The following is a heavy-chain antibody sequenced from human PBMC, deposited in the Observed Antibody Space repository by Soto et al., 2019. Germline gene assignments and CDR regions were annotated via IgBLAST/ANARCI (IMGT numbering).Heavy chain of an antibody. CDR1: GGSFSGYY. CDR2: INHSGST. D-gene: IGHD3-16*02. V-gene: IGHV4-34*01. Sequence: SETLSLTCAVYGGSFSGYYWSWIRQPPGKGLEWIGEINHSGSTNYNPSLKSRVTISVDTSKNQFSLRLSSVTAADTAVYYCASFSRGYDYIWGSYRYTDYWGQGTLVTVSS. CDR3: ASFSRGYDYIWGSYRYTDY. J-gene: IGHJ4*02.